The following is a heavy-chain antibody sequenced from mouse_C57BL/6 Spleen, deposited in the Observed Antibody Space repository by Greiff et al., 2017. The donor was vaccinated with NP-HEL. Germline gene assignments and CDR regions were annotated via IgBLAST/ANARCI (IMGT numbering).Heavy chain of an antibody. J-gene: IGHJ2*01. V-gene: IGHV1-80*01. CDR3: ATTVVAHYFDY. Sequence: VQLQQSGAELVKPGASVKISCKASGYAFSSYWMNWVKQRPGKGLEWIGQIYPGDGDTNYNGKFKGKATLTADKSSSTAYMQLSSLTSEDSAVYFCATTVVAHYFDYWGQGTTLTVSS. CDR1: GYAFSSYW. CDR2: IYPGDGDT. D-gene: IGHD1-1*01.